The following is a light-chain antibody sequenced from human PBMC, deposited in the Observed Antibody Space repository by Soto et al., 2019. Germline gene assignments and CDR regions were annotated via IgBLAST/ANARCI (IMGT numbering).Light chain of an antibody. CDR3: EQRGNS. J-gene: IGKJ4*01. Sequence: EIVLTQSPATLSLSPGDRATLSCRASQSVSRSLTCYQQKPGQAPRLLIYDGSTRATGIPPRFSGSGSVTDFTLTIGSLEAEDCAVYQCEQRGNSFGGGTKVEIK. CDR2: DGS. V-gene: IGKV3-11*01. CDR1: QSVSRS.